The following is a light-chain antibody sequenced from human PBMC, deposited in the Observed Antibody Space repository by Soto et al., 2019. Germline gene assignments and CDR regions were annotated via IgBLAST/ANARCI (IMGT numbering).Light chain of an antibody. Sequence: DLQMTQSPSSLSASVGDRVTITCRASQSINTYLNWYQQKPGKAPKLLIYVASTLQSGVPSRFRGSGSGTDITLTINSLHPEDFATNYCQQSYSTPPLTFGGGTKVEIK. J-gene: IGKJ4*01. CDR1: QSINTY. CDR3: QQSYSTPPLT. V-gene: IGKV1-39*01. CDR2: VAS.